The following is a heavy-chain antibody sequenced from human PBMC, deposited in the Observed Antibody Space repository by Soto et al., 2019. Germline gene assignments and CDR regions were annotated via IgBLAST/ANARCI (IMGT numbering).Heavy chain of an antibody. CDR1: GFSFSDYY. Sequence: PGGSLRLSCAVSGFSFSDYYMSSIRQAPGKGLEWVSYISSSGDIIYYADSVKGRFTISRDNAKNSLYLQMNSLRAEDTAVYYCARDLGYYASDGYFDYWGQVTVVTVSS. J-gene: IGHJ4*02. D-gene: IGHD3-22*01. V-gene: IGHV3-11*01. CDR3: ARDLGYYASDGYFDY. CDR2: ISSSGDII.